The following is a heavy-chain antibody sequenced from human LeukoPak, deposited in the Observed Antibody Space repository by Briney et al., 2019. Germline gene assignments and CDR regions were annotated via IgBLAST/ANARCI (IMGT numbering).Heavy chain of an antibody. CDR2: SRNKGFIYTT. CDR1: GFTFSDHY. CDR3: ATQSYDEDY. J-gene: IGHJ4*02. Sequence: PGGSLRLSCAASGFTFSDHYIDWVRHAPGKGLEWVCRSRNKGFIYTTAYAASVKGRFTISRDDSKNSVHLQMNGLKIEETAVYYCATQSYDEDYWGQGTLVTVSS. D-gene: IGHD3-16*01. V-gene: IGHV3-72*01.